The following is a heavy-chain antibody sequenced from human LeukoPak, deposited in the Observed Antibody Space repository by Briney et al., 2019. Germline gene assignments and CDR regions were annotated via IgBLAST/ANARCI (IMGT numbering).Heavy chain of an antibody. CDR3: ARDLNYVTLGYDILADVGYYFDY. Sequence: GASVTVSCKASGYTFTMYGISWVRQAPGQGLQWLGWISPHNGNTKYAQDLQGRVSMTIDTSTSTAYLELRSLRSDDTAIYYCARDLNYVTLGYDILADVGYYFDYWGQGSLVTVSS. J-gene: IGHJ4*02. D-gene: IGHD3-9*01. V-gene: IGHV1-18*01. CDR1: GYTFTMYG. CDR2: ISPHNGNT.